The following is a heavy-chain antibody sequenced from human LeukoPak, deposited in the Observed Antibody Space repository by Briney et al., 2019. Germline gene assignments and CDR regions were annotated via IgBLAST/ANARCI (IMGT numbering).Heavy chain of an antibody. CDR1: GFTFSSYA. J-gene: IGHJ4*02. Sequence: GGSLRLSCAASGFTFSSYAMSWVRQAPGKGLEWVSAISGSGGSTYYADSVKGRLTISRDNSKNTLYLQMNSLRAEDTAVYYCAKGRYSSGWYRLDYWGQGTLVTVSS. D-gene: IGHD6-19*01. CDR2: ISGSGGST. V-gene: IGHV3-23*01. CDR3: AKGRYSSGWYRLDY.